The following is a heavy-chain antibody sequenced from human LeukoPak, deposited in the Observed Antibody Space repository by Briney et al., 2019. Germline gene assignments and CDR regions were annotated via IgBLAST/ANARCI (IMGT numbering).Heavy chain of an antibody. CDR1: SDSISTHS. V-gene: IGHV4-4*07. Sequence: PSETLSLTCSVPSDSISTHSWSWIRQPAGKRLEWIGHISPSGNTNYNPSLKSRVTISVDTSKNHFSLKLSSVTAADAAVYYCARRPYWYFDLWGRGTLVTVSS. D-gene: IGHD6-6*01. J-gene: IGHJ2*01. CDR3: ARRPYWYFDL. CDR2: ISPSGNT.